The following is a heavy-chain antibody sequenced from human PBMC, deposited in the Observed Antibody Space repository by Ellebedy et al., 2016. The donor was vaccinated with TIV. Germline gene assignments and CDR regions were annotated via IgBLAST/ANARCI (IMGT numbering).Heavy chain of an antibody. V-gene: IGHV3-23*01. CDR1: GFTFSNYV. CDR3: ATDRVCFTFDI. CDR2: ISGGVGNT. Sequence: PGGSLRLSCAASGFTFSNYVMSWVRQAPGKGLEWVSSISGGVGNTYYADSVKGRFTISRDNSKNTLYLQMNSLRAEDTAVYYCATDRVCFTFDIWGQGTTVTVS. D-gene: IGHD3-16*01. J-gene: IGHJ3*02.